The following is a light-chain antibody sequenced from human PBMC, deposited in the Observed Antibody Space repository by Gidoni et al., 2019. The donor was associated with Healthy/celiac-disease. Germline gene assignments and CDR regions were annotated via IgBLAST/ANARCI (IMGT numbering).Light chain of an antibody. Sequence: EIVLTQSPGTLSLSPGERATLSCRASQSVSSSYLAWYQQTPGQAPRLLIYGASSRATGIPDRFSGSGSGTDFTLTISRLEPEDFAVYYCQQYGSSPPLTFGGXTKVEIK. V-gene: IGKV3-20*01. CDR2: GAS. J-gene: IGKJ4*01. CDR1: QSVSSSY. CDR3: QQYGSSPPLT.